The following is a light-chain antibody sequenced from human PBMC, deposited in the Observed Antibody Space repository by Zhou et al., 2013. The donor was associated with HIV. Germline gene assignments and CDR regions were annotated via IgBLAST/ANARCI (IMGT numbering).Light chain of an antibody. CDR2: LAS. CDR1: QSLLYSNGYNY. CDR3: MQGTHWPAWS. Sequence: DIVMTQSPLSLPVTPGEPASISCRSSQSLLYSNGYNYLDWYVQKPGRSPQLLIYLASNRASGVPDRFSGSGSGTDFTLEISRVEAEDVGVYYCMQGTHWPAWSFGQGTKVEIK. V-gene: IGKV2-28*01. J-gene: IGKJ1*01.